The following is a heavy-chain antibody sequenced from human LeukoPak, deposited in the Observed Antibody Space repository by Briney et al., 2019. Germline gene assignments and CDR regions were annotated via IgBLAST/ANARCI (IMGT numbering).Heavy chain of an antibody. V-gene: IGHV4-61*05. CDR3: ARGRGIQLWFNFDY. J-gene: IGHJ4*02. Sequence: SSETLSLTCTVSGGSISSSSYYWGWIRQPPGKGLEWIGYIYYSGSTNYNPSLKSRVTISVDTSKNQFSLKLSSVTAADTAVYYCARGRGIQLWFNFDYWGQGTLVTVSS. CDR2: IYYSGST. CDR1: GGSISSSSYY. D-gene: IGHD5-18*01.